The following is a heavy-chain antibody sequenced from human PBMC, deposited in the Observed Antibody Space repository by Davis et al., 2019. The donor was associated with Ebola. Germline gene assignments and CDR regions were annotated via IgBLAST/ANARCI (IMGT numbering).Heavy chain of an antibody. CDR1: GFSLSTSGM. Sequence: SGPTLVKPTQTLTLTCTFSGFSLSTSGMCVSWIRQPPGKGLEWIGEINHSGSTNYNPSLKSRVTISVDTSKNQFSLKLSSVTAADTAVYYCARHFGWYCSSTSCHGSSFYGMDVWGQGTTVTVSS. J-gene: IGHJ6*02. V-gene: IGHV4-39*07. CDR3: ARHFGWYCSSTSCHGSSFYGMDV. D-gene: IGHD2-2*01. CDR2: INHSGST.